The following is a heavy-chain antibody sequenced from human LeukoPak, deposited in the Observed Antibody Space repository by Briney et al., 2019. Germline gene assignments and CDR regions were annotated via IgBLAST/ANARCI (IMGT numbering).Heavy chain of an antibody. V-gene: IGHV1-46*01. J-gene: IGHJ4*02. Sequence: ASVKVSCKASGYTFTSYFMHWVRQAPGQGLEWMGIINPSGGSTSYAQKFQGRVTMTRDRSTSTVYMDLSSLRSEDTAVYYCARDIAREFDYWGRGTLVTVSS. CDR1: GYTFTSYF. D-gene: IGHD3-16*02. CDR2: INPSGGST. CDR3: ARDIAREFDY.